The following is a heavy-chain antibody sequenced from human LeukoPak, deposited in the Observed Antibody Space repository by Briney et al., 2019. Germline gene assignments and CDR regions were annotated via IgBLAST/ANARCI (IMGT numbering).Heavy chain of an antibody. CDR3: ARGGYSYGYELDY. D-gene: IGHD5-18*01. V-gene: IGHV4-59*01. Sequence: SETLSLTCSVSGGSISSLYWSWIWQPPGKGLEWFGYIYYTGSTNYNPSLKSRVTISVDTSKNQFSLKLSSVTAADTAVYYCARGGYSYGYELDYWGQGTLVTVSS. CDR2: IYYTGST. CDR1: GGSISSLY. J-gene: IGHJ4*02.